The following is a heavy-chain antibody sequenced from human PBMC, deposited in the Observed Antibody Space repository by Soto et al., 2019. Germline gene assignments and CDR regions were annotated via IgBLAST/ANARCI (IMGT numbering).Heavy chain of an antibody. Sequence: EVQLVESGGGLVQPGGSLRLSCVASGFTFNTYAMDWVRQAPGKGLEWLSYTNGGSNYIFYADSVKGRFTISRDNAKNSLYLQMDNLRAEDTAVYYCVRDSKRGYDFDYWGQGTLVTVSS. CDR1: GFTFNTYA. J-gene: IGHJ4*02. D-gene: IGHD1-1*01. V-gene: IGHV3-48*01. CDR2: TNGGSNYI. CDR3: VRDSKRGYDFDY.